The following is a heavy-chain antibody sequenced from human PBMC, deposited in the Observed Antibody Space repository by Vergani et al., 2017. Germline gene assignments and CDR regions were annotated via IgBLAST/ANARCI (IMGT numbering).Heavy chain of an antibody. J-gene: IGHJ6*03. Sequence: QITLKESGPTLVKPTQTLTLTCTFSGFSLNTRGVSVAWIRQPPGKALDWLALIYWKDDQHYSPSLNNSVTITKDTSKNQVVLTMTNMDYVDTGTYYCVYRKTGCGTTGCFYPFYYYYYMDVWGKGTTVTVSS. CDR2: IYWKDDQ. V-gene: IGHV2-5*04. CDR1: GFSLNTRGVS. D-gene: IGHD1-7*01. CDR3: VYRKTGCGTTGCFYPFYYYYYMDV.